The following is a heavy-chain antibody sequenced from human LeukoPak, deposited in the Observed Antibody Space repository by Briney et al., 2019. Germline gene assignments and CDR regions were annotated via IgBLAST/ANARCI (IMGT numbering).Heavy chain of an antibody. J-gene: IGHJ4*02. D-gene: IGHD3-10*01. Sequence: GGSLRLSCAASGFTFSGYAMSWVRQAPGKGLEWVSAISGSGGTTYYADSVNGRFTISRDNSKNTLYLQMNSLTAEDTALYYCAEVMGVRGAPSDYWGQGTLVTVSS. CDR3: AEVMGVRGAPSDY. CDR2: ISGSGGTT. CDR1: GFTFSGYA. V-gene: IGHV3-23*01.